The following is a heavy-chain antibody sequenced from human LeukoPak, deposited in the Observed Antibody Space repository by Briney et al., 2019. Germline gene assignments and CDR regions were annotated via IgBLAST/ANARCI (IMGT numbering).Heavy chain of an antibody. CDR2: IYTSGST. J-gene: IGHJ3*02. Sequence: SSETLSLTCTVSGGSISSYYWSWIRQPAGKGLECIGRIYTSGSTNYNPSLKSRVTMSVDTSKNRFSLKLSSVTAADTAVYYCARVLRTFSGPGAFDIWGQGTMVTVSS. D-gene: IGHD5-12*01. V-gene: IGHV4-4*07. CDR3: ARVLRTFSGPGAFDI. CDR1: GGSISSYY.